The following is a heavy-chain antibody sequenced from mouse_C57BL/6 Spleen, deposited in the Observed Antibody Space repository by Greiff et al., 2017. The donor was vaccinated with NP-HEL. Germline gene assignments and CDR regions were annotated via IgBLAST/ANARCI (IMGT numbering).Heavy chain of an antibody. V-gene: IGHV1-50*01. CDR1: GYTFTSYW. CDR3: ARSPYGNYPMDY. D-gene: IGHD2-1*01. Sequence: VQLQQSGAELVKPGASVKLSCKASGYTFTSYWMQWVKQRPGQGLEWIGEIDPSDSYTNYNQKFKGKATLTVDTSSSTAYMQLSSLTSEDSAVYYCARSPYGNYPMDYWGQGTSVTVSS. CDR2: IDPSDSYT. J-gene: IGHJ4*01.